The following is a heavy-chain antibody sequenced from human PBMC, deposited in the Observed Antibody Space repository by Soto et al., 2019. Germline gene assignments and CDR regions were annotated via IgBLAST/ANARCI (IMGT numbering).Heavy chain of an antibody. CDR2: INHSGST. D-gene: IGHD3-9*01. V-gene: IGHV4-34*01. Sequence: QVQLQQWGAGLLKPSETLSLTCAVYGGSFSGYYWSWIRQPPGKGLEWIGEINHSGSTNYNPSLKSRVTISVDTSKNQFSLKLSSVTAADTAVYYCARVLRYFDWSYHVGYYFDYWGQGTLVTVSS. J-gene: IGHJ4*02. CDR3: ARVLRYFDWSYHVGYYFDY. CDR1: GGSFSGYY.